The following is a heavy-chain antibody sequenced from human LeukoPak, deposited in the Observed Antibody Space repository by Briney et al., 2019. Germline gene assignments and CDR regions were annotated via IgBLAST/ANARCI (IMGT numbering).Heavy chain of an antibody. CDR1: GGSISSYY. CDR2: IYYTGST. Sequence: SETLSLTCTVSGGSISSYYWSWIRQPPGKGLEWIGYIYYTGSTTYNPSLKSRVTISVDMSKNQFSLNLSSVTAADTAVYYCATLDSTFDYWGQGTLVTVSS. D-gene: IGHD2-2*03. CDR3: ATLDSTFDY. V-gene: IGHV4-59*08. J-gene: IGHJ4*02.